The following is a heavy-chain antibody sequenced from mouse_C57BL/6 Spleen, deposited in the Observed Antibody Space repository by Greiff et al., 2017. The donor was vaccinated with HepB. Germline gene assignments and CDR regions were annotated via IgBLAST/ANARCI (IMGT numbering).Heavy chain of an antibody. J-gene: IGHJ1*03. Sequence: ESGPGLVKPSQSLSLTCSVTGYSITSGYYWNWIRQFPGNKLEWMGYISYDGSNNYNPSLKNRISITRDTSKNQFFLKLNSVTTEDTATYYCASYYYGNLWYFDVWGTGTTVTVSS. CDR3: ASYYYGNLWYFDV. V-gene: IGHV3-6*01. CDR2: ISYDGSN. D-gene: IGHD1-1*01. CDR1: GYSITSGYY.